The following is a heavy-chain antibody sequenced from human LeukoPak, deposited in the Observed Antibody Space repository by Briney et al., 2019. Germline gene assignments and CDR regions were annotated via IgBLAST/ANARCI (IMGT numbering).Heavy chain of an antibody. CDR3: ARDQGEKSYGYGGGIYY. CDR2: IIPIFGTA. D-gene: IGHD5-18*01. V-gene: IGHV1-69*13. CDR1: GGTFSSYA. Sequence: SVKVSCKASGGTFSSYAISWVRQAPGQGLEWMGGIIPIFGTANYAQKFQGRVTITADESTSTAYMELSSLRSEDTAVCYCARDQGEKSYGYGGGIYYWGQGTLVTVSS. J-gene: IGHJ4*02.